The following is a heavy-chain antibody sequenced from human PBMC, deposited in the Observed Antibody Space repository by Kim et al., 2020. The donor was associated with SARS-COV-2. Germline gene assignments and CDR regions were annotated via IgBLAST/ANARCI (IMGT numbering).Heavy chain of an antibody. J-gene: IGHJ3*02. CDR2: TDPSGDT. CDR3: ARQGSGSGTHGALHI. D-gene: IGHD3-10*01. V-gene: IGHV4-34*01. Sequence: SETLSLTCAVYVGSFSGYFWTWIRQVPGKGLEWIGETDPSGDTRYNPSPQSRVTILVDKSKNQFSLKLISVISADTAVYYCARQGSGSGTHGALHIWGPG. CDR1: VGSFSGYF.